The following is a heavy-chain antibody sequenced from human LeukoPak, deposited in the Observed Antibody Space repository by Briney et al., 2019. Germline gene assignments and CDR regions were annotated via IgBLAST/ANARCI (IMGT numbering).Heavy chain of an antibody. CDR1: GFTFSSYE. CDR2: ISSSGSTI. V-gene: IGHV3-48*03. Sequence: GGSLRLSCAASGFTFSSYEMNWVRQAPGKGLEWVSYISSSGSTIYYADSVKGRFTISRDNAKNSLYLQMNSLRAEDTAVYYCARVRGPYSSSWYYYDYWGQGTLVTASS. D-gene: IGHD6-13*01. CDR3: ARVRGPYSSSWYYYDY. J-gene: IGHJ4*02.